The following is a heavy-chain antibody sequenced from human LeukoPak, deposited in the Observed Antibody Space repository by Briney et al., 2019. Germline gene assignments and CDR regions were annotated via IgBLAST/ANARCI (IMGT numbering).Heavy chain of an antibody. D-gene: IGHD2-2*01. CDR1: GFMFSGYA. Sequence: PGGSLRLSCAASGFMFSGYAMSWVRQAPGKGLEWVSSISGGGSNTYFADSVKGRFSVSRDNSKNTLYLQMNSLRAEDTATYYCAKECRSANCDEGRWFDPWGQGTLVIVSS. V-gene: IGHV3-23*01. CDR3: AKECRSANCDEGRWFDP. CDR2: ISGGGSNT. J-gene: IGHJ5*02.